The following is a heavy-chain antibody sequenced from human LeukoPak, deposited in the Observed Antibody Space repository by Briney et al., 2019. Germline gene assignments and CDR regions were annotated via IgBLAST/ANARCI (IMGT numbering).Heavy chain of an antibody. CDR3: ARAPPSNYVDY. J-gene: IGHJ4*02. CDR1: GGSISSGSYY. Sequence: SQTLSLTCTVPGGSISSGSYYWSWIRQPAGKGLEWIGRIYTSGSTNYNPSLNSRVTISVDTSKNQFSLKLSSVTAADTAVYYCARAPPSNYVDYWGQGTLVTVSS. V-gene: IGHV4-61*02. CDR2: IYTSGST. D-gene: IGHD4-11*01.